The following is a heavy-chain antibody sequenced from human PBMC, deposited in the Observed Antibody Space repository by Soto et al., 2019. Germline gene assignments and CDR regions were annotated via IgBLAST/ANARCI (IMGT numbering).Heavy chain of an antibody. V-gene: IGHV3-23*01. CDR2: INGGGDST. D-gene: IGHD1-1*01. CDR3: ARGWTFDL. CDR1: GFTFSSYA. Sequence: GGSLRLSCAASGFTFSSYAMSWVRQAPGKGLEWVSGINGGGDSTYFADSVRGRFTISRDXXXXXXXXXXXXLRAEDTAVYYCARGWTFDLWGQGTLVTVSS. J-gene: IGHJ4*02.